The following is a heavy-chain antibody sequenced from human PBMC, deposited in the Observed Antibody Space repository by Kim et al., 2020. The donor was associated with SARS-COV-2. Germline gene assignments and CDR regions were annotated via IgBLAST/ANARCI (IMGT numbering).Heavy chain of an antibody. CDR1: GFTFSSYE. D-gene: IGHD3-10*01. Sequence: GGSLRLSCAASGFTFSSYEMNWVRQAPGKGLEWVSYISSSGSTIYYADSVKGRFTISRDNAKNSLYLQMNSLRAEDTAVYYCARVTFGESLDYWGQGTLVTVSS. CDR3: ARVTFGESLDY. CDR2: ISSSGSTI. V-gene: IGHV3-48*03. J-gene: IGHJ4*02.